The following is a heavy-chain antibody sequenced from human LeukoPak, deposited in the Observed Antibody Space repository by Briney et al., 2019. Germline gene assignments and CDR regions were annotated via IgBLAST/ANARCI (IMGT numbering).Heavy chain of an antibody. CDR2: IYYSGST. CDR1: GGSISSYY. Sequence: SETLSLTRTVSGGSISSYYWSWIRQPPGKGLEWIGYIYYSGSTNYNPSLKSRVTISVDTPKNQFSLKLSSVTAADTAVYYCARAQDSSWYLHAFDIWGQGTMVTVSS. CDR3: ARAQDSSWYLHAFDI. J-gene: IGHJ3*02. D-gene: IGHD6-13*01. V-gene: IGHV4-59*01.